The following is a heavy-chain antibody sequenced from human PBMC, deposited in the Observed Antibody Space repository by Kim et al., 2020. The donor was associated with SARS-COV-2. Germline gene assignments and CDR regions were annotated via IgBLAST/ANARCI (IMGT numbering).Heavy chain of an antibody. Sequence: SETLSLTCTVSGGSISSYYWSWIRQPPGKGLEWIGYIYYSGSTNYNPSLKSRVTISVDTSKNQFSLKLSSVTAADTAVYYCAREERDRYSGSHGWFDPWGQGTLVTVSS. J-gene: IGHJ5*02. V-gene: IGHV4-59*01. D-gene: IGHD1-26*01. CDR2: IYYSGST. CDR3: AREERDRYSGSHGWFDP. CDR1: GGSISSYY.